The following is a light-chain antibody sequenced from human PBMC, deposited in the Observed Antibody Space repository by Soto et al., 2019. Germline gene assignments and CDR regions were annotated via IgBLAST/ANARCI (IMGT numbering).Light chain of an antibody. CDR2: SAS. J-gene: IGKJ2*01. Sequence: DIQMTQPPTSLSASVGDSVTISCRASQTISSYLNWYQQQPGKAPKLLIYSASTLQTGVPSRFSGSGFGTDYTLTISSLQPADFATYYCQQTFKTPHTFGQGTKVDIK. CDR1: QTISSY. V-gene: IGKV1-39*01. CDR3: QQTFKTPHT.